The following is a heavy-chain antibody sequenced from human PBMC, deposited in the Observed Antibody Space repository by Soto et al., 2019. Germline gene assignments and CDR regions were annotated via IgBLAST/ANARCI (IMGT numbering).Heavy chain of an antibody. CDR1: GGSISSYY. CDR3: ARKYYYDSSGMDV. D-gene: IGHD3-22*01. Sequence: SETLSLTCTVSGGSISSYYWSWIRQPPGKGLEWIGYIYYSGSTNYNPSLKSRVTISVDTSKNQFSLKLSSVTAADTAVYYCARKYYYDSSGMDVWGQGTTVTVSS. V-gene: IGHV4-59*01. CDR2: IYYSGST. J-gene: IGHJ6*02.